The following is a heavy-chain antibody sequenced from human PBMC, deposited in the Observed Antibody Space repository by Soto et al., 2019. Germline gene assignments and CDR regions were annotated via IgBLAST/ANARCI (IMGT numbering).Heavy chain of an antibody. V-gene: IGHV1-46*01. CDR1: GDTFTSYY. J-gene: IGHJ4*02. CDR2: INPSGDT. D-gene: IGHD2-15*01. Sequence: QVQLVQSRAEVKKPGASVKISCKASGDTFTSYYMHWVRQAPGQGLEWMGIINPSGDTSYAQKFQGRVTMTRDTSTSTVYMELSSLRSEDTAVYYCARVYCSGGGCYGIDYWGQGTLVTVSS. CDR3: ARVYCSGGGCYGIDY.